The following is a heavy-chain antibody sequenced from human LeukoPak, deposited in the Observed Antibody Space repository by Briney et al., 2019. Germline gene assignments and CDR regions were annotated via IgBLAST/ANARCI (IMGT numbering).Heavy chain of an antibody. CDR3: ARHGERMATIRQYYFDY. CDR2: IYYSGST. J-gene: IGHJ4*02. CDR1: GGSISSSSYY. D-gene: IGHD5-24*01. V-gene: IGHV4-39*01. Sequence: SETLSLTCTVSGGSISSSSYYWGWIRQPPGKGLEWIGSIYYSGSTHYNPSLKSRVTISVDTSKNQFSLKLSSVTAADTAVYYCARHGERMATIRQYYFDYWGQGTLVTVSS.